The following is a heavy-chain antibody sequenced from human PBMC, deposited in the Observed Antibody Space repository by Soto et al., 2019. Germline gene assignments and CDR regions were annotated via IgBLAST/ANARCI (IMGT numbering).Heavy chain of an antibody. CDR3: ARGPTYYYDSSNYYNY. CDR1: GGSVSSGSYY. V-gene: IGHV4-61*01. D-gene: IGHD3-22*01. Sequence: SETLSLTCTVSGGSVSSGSYYRSWIRQAPGKGLEWIGYIYYSGSTNYNPSLKSRVTISVDTSKNQFSLKLSSVTAADTAVYYCARGPTYYYDSSNYYNYWGQGTLVTVSS. CDR2: IYYSGST. J-gene: IGHJ4*02.